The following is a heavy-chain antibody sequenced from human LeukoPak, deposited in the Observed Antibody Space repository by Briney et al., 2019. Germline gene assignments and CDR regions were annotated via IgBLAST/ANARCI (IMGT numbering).Heavy chain of an antibody. D-gene: IGHD5-24*01. Sequence: QAGGSLRLSCVGSGFTFNNYAMSWVRQAPGKGPEWVSVISGNGGSIVYADSVKGRFTISRDNSKNTLFLQMNSLRAEDTAVYYCAKDGRATITFDWWGQGTLVTVSS. J-gene: IGHJ4*02. CDR2: ISGNGGSI. CDR3: AKDGRATITFDW. CDR1: GFTFNNYA. V-gene: IGHV3-23*01.